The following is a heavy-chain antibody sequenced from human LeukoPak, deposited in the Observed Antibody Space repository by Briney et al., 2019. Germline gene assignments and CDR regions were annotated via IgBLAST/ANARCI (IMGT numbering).Heavy chain of an antibody. CDR2: IRYDGSNK. CDR1: GFTFSNYG. J-gene: IGHJ4*02. V-gene: IGHV3-30*02. CDR3: AKSFSVVVGREYYFHY. Sequence: PGGSLRLSCAASGFTFSNYGMHWVRQAPGKGLEWVAFIRYDGSNKYNADSVKGRFTISRDNSKNTLYLQMNSLRAEDTAVYYCAKSFSVVVGREYYFHYWGQGTLVTVSS. D-gene: IGHD3-22*01.